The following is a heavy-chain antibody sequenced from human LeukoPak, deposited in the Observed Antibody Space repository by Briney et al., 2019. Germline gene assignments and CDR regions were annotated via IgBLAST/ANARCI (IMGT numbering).Heavy chain of an antibody. V-gene: IGHV4-4*07. J-gene: IGHJ4*02. CDR2: IYTSGST. D-gene: IGHD3-16*01. Sequence: SETLSLTCTVSGGSISDYYWSWIRQPAAKGLEWIGRIYTSGSTNYNPSLKSRVTLSVDTSKNQFSLKLSTVTAADTAVYYCARAPHYQGLISPFEFWGQGTLVTVSS. CDR1: GGSISDYY. CDR3: ARAPHYQGLISPFEF.